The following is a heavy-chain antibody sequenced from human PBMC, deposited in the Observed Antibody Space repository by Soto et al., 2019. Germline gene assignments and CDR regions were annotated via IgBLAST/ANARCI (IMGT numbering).Heavy chain of an antibody. Sequence: EVQVVESGGGLVQPGGSLRLSCGASGFTVSSSYMSWVRQAPGKGLEWVSVIYTGGNTYYADSVRGRFTLSRDNSKNTLYLQMNSLGDEETAMYYCARIGRSCFAFDMWGQGTMVTVSS. D-gene: IGHD3-10*01. V-gene: IGHV3-66*01. CDR2: IYTGGNT. CDR1: GFTVSSSY. CDR3: ARIGRSCFAFDM. J-gene: IGHJ3*02.